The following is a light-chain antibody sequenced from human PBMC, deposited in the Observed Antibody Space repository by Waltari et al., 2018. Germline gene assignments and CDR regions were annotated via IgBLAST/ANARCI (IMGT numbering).Light chain of an antibody. CDR3: CSYTSSSTWV. V-gene: IGLV2-14*01. CDR2: DVS. CDR1: SSDVAGYNY. J-gene: IGLJ3*02. Sequence: QSALTQPASVSGSPGQSITISCTGTSSDVAGYNYVSWYQRHPGKAPKLKIYDVSNRPPGVSARFSGSKSGNTASLTISGLQAEDEADYYCCSYTSSSTWVFGGGTKLTVL.